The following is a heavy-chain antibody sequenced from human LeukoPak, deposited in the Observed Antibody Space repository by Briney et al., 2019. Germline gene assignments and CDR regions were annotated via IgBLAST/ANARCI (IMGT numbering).Heavy chain of an antibody. Sequence: SSETLSLNCAVYGGSFSGYYWSWIRQPAGKGLEWIGEINHSGSTNYNPSLKSRVTISVDTSKNQFSLKLSSVTAADTAVYYCARGRWLRLAYYYGMDVWGKGTTVTVSS. CDR2: INHSGST. D-gene: IGHD5-12*01. CDR1: GGSFSGYY. J-gene: IGHJ6*04. CDR3: ARGRWLRLAYYYGMDV. V-gene: IGHV4-34*01.